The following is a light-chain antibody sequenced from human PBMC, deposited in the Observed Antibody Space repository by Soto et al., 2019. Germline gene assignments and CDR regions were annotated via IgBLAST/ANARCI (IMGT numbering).Light chain of an antibody. CDR3: QQYNNWPLT. J-gene: IGKJ4*01. CDR1: QSVNNN. Sequence: EIVMTQSPATLSVSPGERATLSCRASQSVNNNLAWYQQKPGQAPRLLIYGASTRATGIPARFSGSGSGTESTLTISSLQYEDFAVYYCQQYNNWPLTFGGGTKVEIK. CDR2: GAS. V-gene: IGKV3-15*01.